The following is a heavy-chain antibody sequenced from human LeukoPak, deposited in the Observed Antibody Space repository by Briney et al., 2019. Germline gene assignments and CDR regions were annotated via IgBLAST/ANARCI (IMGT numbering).Heavy chain of an antibody. J-gene: IGHJ4*02. CDR3: ARVLIDSSGWYHFDS. Sequence: KSSETLSLTCTVSGGSISGYYWSWIRQPPGKGLEWIGLIQYNGNTNYNPSPKRRGTISVDTSNNDFSLKVSSVTAADTAVYYCARVLIDSSGWYHFDSWGQGTLVTVSS. CDR1: GGSISGYY. CDR2: IQYNGNT. D-gene: IGHD6-19*01. V-gene: IGHV4-59*01.